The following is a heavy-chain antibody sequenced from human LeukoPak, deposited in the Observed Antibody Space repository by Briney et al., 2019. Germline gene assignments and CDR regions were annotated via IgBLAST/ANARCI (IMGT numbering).Heavy chain of an antibody. CDR1: GFTFDDYT. CDR2: ISWDGGST. D-gene: IGHD3-22*01. Sequence: HPGGSLRLSCAASGFTFDDYTMHWVRQAPGKGLEWVSLISWDGGSTYYADSVKGRFTISRDNSKNSLYLQMNSLRTEDTALYYCAKDDSSGYFTFDYWGQGTLVTVSS. J-gene: IGHJ4*02. CDR3: AKDDSSGYFTFDY. V-gene: IGHV3-43*01.